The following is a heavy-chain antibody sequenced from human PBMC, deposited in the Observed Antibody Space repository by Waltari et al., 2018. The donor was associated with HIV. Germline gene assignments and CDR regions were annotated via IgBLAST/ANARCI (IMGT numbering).Heavy chain of an antibody. CDR1: GYTFISDD. CDR3: ERRRYAWGDYYPHYYYGLDV. D-gene: IGHD3-10*01. V-gene: IGHV1-8*01. J-gene: IGHJ6*02. Sequence: VQLVQSGAEAKKPGASVKISCKASGYTFISDDINWQRQATGQELEWMGREIPRSGKTGSTQEFPCRITITMDTSISTAYLEVSSLIQQDADVYYYERRRYAWGDYYPHYYYGLDVWGQGTTVIVAS. CDR2: EIPRSGKT.